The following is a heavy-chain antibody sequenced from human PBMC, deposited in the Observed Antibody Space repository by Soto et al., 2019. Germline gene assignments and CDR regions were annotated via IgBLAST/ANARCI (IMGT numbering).Heavy chain of an antibody. CDR2: ISYNGIDK. D-gene: IGHD5-12*01. J-gene: IGHJ4*02. CDR3: ASGEGRNGHDTRVDY. V-gene: IGHV3-30*03. CDR1: GFTFTNHG. Sequence: QMHLVESGGGVIQPGTSLRLSCAVSGFTFTNHGIPWVRQAPGKGLEWVADISYNGIDKWYADSVKGRFTISRDNFGDTAYLQMNGLSPEDTAGYYCASGEGRNGHDTRVDYWGQGTLGTVSS.